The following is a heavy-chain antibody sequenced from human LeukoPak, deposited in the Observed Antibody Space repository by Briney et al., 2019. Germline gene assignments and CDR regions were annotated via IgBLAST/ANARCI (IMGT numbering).Heavy chain of an antibody. CDR3: ARDLYYDFWSGYEPPNWFDP. D-gene: IGHD3-3*01. CDR2: ISAYNGNT. Sequence: APVKVSCKASGYTFTSYAMHWVRQAPGQRLEWMGWISAYNGNTNYAQKLQGRVTMTTDTSTSTAYMELRSLRSDDTAVYYCARDLYYDFWSGYEPPNWFDPWGQGTLVTVSS. CDR1: GYTFTSYA. J-gene: IGHJ5*02. V-gene: IGHV1-18*01.